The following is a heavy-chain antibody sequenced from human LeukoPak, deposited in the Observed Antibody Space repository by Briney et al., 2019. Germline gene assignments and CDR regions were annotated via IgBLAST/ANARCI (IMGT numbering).Heavy chain of an antibody. D-gene: IGHD1-14*01. CDR2: IYSGGST. CDR3: ARVTDQNLFDY. CDR1: GFTVSSNY. Sequence: GGSLRLSCAASGFTVSSNYMSWVRQAPGKGLEWVSVIYSGGSTYYADSVKGRFTISRDNSKNTPYLQMNSLRAEDTAVYYCARVTDQNLFDYWGKGTLVTVSS. V-gene: IGHV3-53*01. J-gene: IGHJ4*02.